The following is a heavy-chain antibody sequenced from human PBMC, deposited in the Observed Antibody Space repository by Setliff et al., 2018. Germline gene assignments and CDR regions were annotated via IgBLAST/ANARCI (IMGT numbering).Heavy chain of an antibody. Sequence: GGSLRLSCAASGFTLSSYWMNWVRQAPGKGLEWVANIKQDGSEKDYVDSVKGRFTIARDRAKNSLYLQMNSLRAEDTAVYYCAKDGGMGMVKAYYYGLDVWGQGTSVTVSS. V-gene: IGHV3-7*01. CDR2: IKQDGSEK. CDR1: GFTLSSYW. CDR3: AKDGGMGMVKAYYYGLDV. J-gene: IGHJ6*02. D-gene: IGHD5-18*01.